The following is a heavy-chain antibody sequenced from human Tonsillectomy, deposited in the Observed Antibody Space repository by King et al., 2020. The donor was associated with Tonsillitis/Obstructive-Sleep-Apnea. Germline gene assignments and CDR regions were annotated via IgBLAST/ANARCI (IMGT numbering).Heavy chain of an antibody. CDR1: GFTFSSYG. V-gene: IGHV3-30*18. D-gene: IGHD3-16*01. Sequence: QLVQSGGGVVQPGRSLRLSCAASGFTFSSYGMHWVLQAPVKGLEWVAVISYDGSNKYYADSVKGRFTISRDNSKNTLYLQMNSLRAEDTAVYYCAKGGSPLFDYWGQGTLVTVSS. J-gene: IGHJ4*02. CDR3: AKGGSPLFDY. CDR2: ISYDGSNK.